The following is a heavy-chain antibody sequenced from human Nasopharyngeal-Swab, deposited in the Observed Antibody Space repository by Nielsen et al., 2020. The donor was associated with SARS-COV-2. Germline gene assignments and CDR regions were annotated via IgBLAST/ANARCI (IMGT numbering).Heavy chain of an antibody. D-gene: IGHD4-17*01. J-gene: IGHJ6*02. V-gene: IGHV4-34*01. CDR1: GGSFSGYY. Sequence: SETLSLTCAVYGGSFSGYYWSWIRQPPGKGLEWIGEINHSGSTNYNPSLKSRVTISVDTSKNQLLLKLSSVTAADTAVYFCARDHATTVTTFYYYYYYGMDVWGQGTTVTVSS. CDR2: INHSGST. CDR3: ARDHATTVTTFYYYYYYGMDV.